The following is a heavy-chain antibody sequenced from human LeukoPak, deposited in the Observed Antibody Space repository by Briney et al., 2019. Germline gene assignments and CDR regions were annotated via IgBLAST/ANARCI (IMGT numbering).Heavy chain of an antibody. V-gene: IGHV4-4*07. D-gene: IGHD3-16*02. Sequence: SETLPLTCTVSGGSISSYYWSWIRQPAGKGLELIGRIYTSGSTNYNPSLKSRVTMSVDTSKNQFSLKLSSVTAADTAVYYCARAPYDYVWGSYRQSSFDYWGQGTLVTVSS. CDR3: ARAPYDYVWGSYRQSSFDY. CDR2: IYTSGST. J-gene: IGHJ4*02. CDR1: GGSISSYY.